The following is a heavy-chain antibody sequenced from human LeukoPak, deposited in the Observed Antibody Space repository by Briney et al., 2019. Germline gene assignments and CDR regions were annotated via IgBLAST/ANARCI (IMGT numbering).Heavy chain of an antibody. CDR1: GFTFSDYN. Sequence: GGSLRLSCAASGFTFSDYNLNWVRQAPGKGLEWVSNIRSSGSAIFYADSVKGRFTVSRDNVINSLYLQMNSLRDEDTAVYYCARDLDWSFDYWGQGILVTVSS. CDR2: IRSSGSAI. J-gene: IGHJ4*02. V-gene: IGHV3-48*02. CDR3: ARDLDWSFDY. D-gene: IGHD3/OR15-3a*01.